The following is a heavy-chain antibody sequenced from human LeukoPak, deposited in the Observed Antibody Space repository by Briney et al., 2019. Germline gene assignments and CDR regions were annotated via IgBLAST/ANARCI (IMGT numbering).Heavy chain of an antibody. V-gene: IGHV4-59*01. J-gene: IGHJ3*02. CDR3: ASRTVAGAFDI. CDR1: GGSTSSYY. Sequence: SETLSLTCTDSGGSTSSYYWSWIRQPPGKGLEWIGYIYYSGSTNYNPSLKSRVTISVDTSKNQFSLKLSSVTAADTAVYYCASRTVAGAFDIWGQGTMVTVSS. CDR2: IYYSGST. D-gene: IGHD6-19*01.